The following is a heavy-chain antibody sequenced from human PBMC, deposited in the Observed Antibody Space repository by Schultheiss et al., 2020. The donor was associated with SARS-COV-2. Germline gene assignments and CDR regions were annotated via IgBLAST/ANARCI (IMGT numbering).Heavy chain of an antibody. CDR1: GYTFTSYA. CDR3: ARAGWELERRGWFDP. J-gene: IGHJ5*02. D-gene: IGHD1-1*01. CDR2: ISAYNGNT. V-gene: IGHV1-18*01. Sequence: ASVKVSCKASGYTFTSYAMHWVRQAPGQRLEWMGWISAYNGNTNYAQKLQGRVTMTTDTSTSTAYMELRSLRSDDTAVYYCARAGWELERRGWFDPWGQGTLVTVSS.